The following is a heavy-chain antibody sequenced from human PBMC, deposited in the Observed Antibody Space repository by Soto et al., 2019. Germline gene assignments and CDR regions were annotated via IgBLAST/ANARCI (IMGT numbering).Heavy chain of an antibody. Sequence: QVQLVQSGAEVKESGASVKVSCKASGYTFTGYYIHWVRQAPGQGLEWVGEISPKSGGTRYAQKFQGRVTMTKDTSITTVYMELSKLSPDDTAMYYCGRGRSGEIVVFYWGQGTLVTVHS. J-gene: IGHJ4*02. CDR1: GYTFTGYY. V-gene: IGHV1-2*02. D-gene: IGHD1-26*01. CDR3: GRGRSGEIVVFY. CDR2: ISPKSGGT.